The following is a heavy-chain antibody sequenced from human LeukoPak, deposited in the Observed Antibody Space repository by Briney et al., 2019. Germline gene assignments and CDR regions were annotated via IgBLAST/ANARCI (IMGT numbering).Heavy chain of an antibody. CDR1: GFPFSSCA. CDR2: ITGSGGST. V-gene: IGHV3-23*01. Sequence: GGSLRLSCAASGFPFSSCALNWVRQAPGKGLEWVSAITGSGGSTYYADSVKGRFTISRDNSKNTLYLQINNLGAEDTAVYYCAKGNYYDSSSYLYYFDYWGQGTLVTVSS. D-gene: IGHD3-22*01. J-gene: IGHJ4*02. CDR3: AKGNYYDSSSYLYYFDY.